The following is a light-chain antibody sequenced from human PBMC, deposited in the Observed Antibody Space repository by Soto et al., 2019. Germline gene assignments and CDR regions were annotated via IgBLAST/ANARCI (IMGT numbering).Light chain of an antibody. J-gene: IGLJ2*01. V-gene: IGLV1-40*01. Sequence: QSVLTQPPSVSGAPGQRVTISCTGSDSNIGADYDVHWYQHLPGAAPKLLIYDSNKRPSGVPDRFSGSKSGTSASLAITGLQAEDEAEYYCSSFEASNNLLFGGGTKLTVL. CDR1: DSNIGADYD. CDR3: SSFEASNNLL. CDR2: DSN.